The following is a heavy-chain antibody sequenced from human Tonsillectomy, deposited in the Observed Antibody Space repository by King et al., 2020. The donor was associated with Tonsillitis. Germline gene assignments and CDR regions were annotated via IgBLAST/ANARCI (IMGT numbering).Heavy chain of an antibody. CDR1: GYSFSTYW. J-gene: IGHJ3*02. CDR2: IDPSDSYT. D-gene: IGHD2-15*01. V-gene: IGHV5-10-1*03. CDR3: ARPYCGGCNCEDAFDI. Sequence: QLVQSGAEVKKPGESLRISCKGSGYSFSTYWISWVRQMPGNGLEWMGTIDPSDSYTKYNPSFQGHVTISADKSISAAYLQWSRLKASDTAMYYCARPYCGGCNCEDAFDIWGQGTMVTVSS.